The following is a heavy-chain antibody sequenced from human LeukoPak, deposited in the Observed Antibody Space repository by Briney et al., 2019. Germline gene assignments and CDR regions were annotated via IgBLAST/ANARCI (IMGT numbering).Heavy chain of an antibody. J-gene: IGHJ3*02. Sequence: SETLSLTCTVSGGSISSSSYYWGWIRRPPGKGLEWIGSIYYSGSTYYNPSLKSRVTISVDTSKNQFSLKLSSVTAADTAVYYCASGGGAFDIWGQGTMVTVSS. V-gene: IGHV4-39*01. D-gene: IGHD2-15*01. CDR3: ASGGGAFDI. CDR1: GGSISSSSYY. CDR2: IYYSGST.